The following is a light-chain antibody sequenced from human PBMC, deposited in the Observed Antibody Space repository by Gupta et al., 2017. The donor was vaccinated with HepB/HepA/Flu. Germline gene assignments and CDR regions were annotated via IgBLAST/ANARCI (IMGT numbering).Light chain of an antibody. CDR2: GVT. Sequence: QSALTQPPPSSGSPGQSVTLSCTGTSRDVGGYDYVSWYQQHPGKAPKLIIYGVTKRPSGVPDRFSGSKSDNTASLTVSGLQAEDEADYYCSSYAGSNTYVFGTGTKVTVL. V-gene: IGLV2-8*01. CDR3: SSYAGSNTYV. CDR1: SRDVGGYDY. J-gene: IGLJ1*01.